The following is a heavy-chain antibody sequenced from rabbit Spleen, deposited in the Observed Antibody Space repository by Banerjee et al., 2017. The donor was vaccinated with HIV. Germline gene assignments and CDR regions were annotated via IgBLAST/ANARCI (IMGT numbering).Heavy chain of an antibody. Sequence: EQLVESGGGLVQPEGSLTLTCTASGFSFSNKAVMCWVRQAPGKGLEWIACIEVGSSGFSYFATWAKGRFTISETSSTTVTLQATSLTVADTATYFCARDSSSSFSSYGMDLWGQGTLVTVS. D-gene: IGHD1-1*01. V-gene: IGHV1S45*01. CDR2: IEVGSSGFS. CDR3: ARDSSSSFSSYGMDL. J-gene: IGHJ6*01. CDR1: GFSFSNKAV.